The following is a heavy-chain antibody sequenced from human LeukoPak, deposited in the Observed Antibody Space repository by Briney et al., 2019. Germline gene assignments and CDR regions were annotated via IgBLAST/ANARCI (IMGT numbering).Heavy chain of an antibody. V-gene: IGHV3-33*08. D-gene: IGHD3-9*01. CDR1: GFTFSSYW. CDR3: ARDQDGQNYDILTGPSDC. J-gene: IGHJ4*02. CDR2: IWNDGSNK. Sequence: GGSLRLSCAASGFTFSSYWMSWVRQAPGKGLEWVAVIWNDGSNKYYADSVKGRFTISRDNSKNTLYLQINSLRAEDTAVYYCARDQDGQNYDILTGPSDCWGQGTLVTVSS.